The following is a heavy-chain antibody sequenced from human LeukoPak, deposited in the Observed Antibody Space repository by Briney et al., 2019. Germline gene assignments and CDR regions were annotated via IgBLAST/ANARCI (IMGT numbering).Heavy chain of an antibody. CDR1: GFTFSSYG. CDR3: AKDRGYGSGSYLVNN. D-gene: IGHD3-10*01. CDR2: ISYDGSNK. Sequence: GGSLRLSCAASGFTFSSYGMHWVRQAPGKGLEWVAVISYDGSNKYYADSVKGRFTISRDNSKNTLYLQMNSPRAEDTAVYYCAKDRGYGSGSYLVNNWGQGTLVTVSS. J-gene: IGHJ4*02. V-gene: IGHV3-30*18.